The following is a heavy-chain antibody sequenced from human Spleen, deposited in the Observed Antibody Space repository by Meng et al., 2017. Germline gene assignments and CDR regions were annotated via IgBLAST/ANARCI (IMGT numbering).Heavy chain of an antibody. CDR3: AHSPGATVTSYFDY. J-gene: IGHJ4*02. CDR2: FDPEDGET. CDR1: GYTLTELS. D-gene: IGHD4-17*01. Sequence: ASVKVSCKVSGYTLTELSMHWVRQAPGKGLEWMGGFDPEDGETIYAQKFQGRVTMTEDTSTDTAYMELSSLRSVDTATYYCAHSPGATVTSYFDYWGQGTRVTCYS. V-gene: IGHV1-24*01.